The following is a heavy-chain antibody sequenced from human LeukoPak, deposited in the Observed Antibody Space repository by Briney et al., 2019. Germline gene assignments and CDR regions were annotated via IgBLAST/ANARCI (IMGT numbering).Heavy chain of an antibody. V-gene: IGHV3-49*03. CDR2: IRSKIYGGTT. Sequence: GRSLRLSCTASGFTFGDYAMSWFRQAPGKGLEWVGFIRSKIYGGTTEYAASVKGRFTISRDDSKSIAYLQMNSLKTEDTAVYYCTRDQYSSGWYDILFGYWGQGTLVTVSS. CDR1: GFTFGDYA. CDR3: TRDQYSSGWYDILFGY. D-gene: IGHD6-19*01. J-gene: IGHJ4*02.